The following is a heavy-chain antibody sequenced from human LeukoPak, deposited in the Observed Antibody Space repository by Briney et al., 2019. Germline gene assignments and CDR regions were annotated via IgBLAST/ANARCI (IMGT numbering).Heavy chain of an antibody. D-gene: IGHD3-22*01. Sequence: GGSLRLSCAASGFTFSSYAMHWVRQAPGKGLEWVAVISYDGSNKYYADSVKGRFTISRDNSKNTLYLQMNSLRAEDTAVYYCARDVGPSGVITTGFDYWGQGTLVTDSS. CDR2: ISYDGSNK. CDR3: ARDVGPSGVITTGFDY. CDR1: GFTFSSYA. J-gene: IGHJ4*02. V-gene: IGHV3-30-3*01.